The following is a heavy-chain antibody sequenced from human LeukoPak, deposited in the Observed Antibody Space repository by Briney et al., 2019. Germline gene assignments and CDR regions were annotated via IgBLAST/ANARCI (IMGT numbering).Heavy chain of an antibody. V-gene: IGHV5-51*01. J-gene: IGHJ4*02. CDR1: GYSFSTYW. D-gene: IGHD6-19*01. CDR3: ARRDSSGWYY. Sequence: GESPKISCKGSGYSFSTYWIGWVRQMPGKGLEWLGIIYPGDSDTTYSPSFQGQVTISADKSISTAYLQWSSLKAADTAMYYCARRDSSGWYYWGQGTLVTVSS. CDR2: IYPGDSDT.